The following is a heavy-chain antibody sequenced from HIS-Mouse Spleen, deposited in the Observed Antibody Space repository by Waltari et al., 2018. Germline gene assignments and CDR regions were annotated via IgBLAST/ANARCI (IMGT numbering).Heavy chain of an antibody. J-gene: IGHJ3*02. Sequence: QVQLVQSGAEVKKPGASVKVSCKASGYTFTGYYMHWWRQAPGQGLEWMGWINPNSGGTNDAQKFQGRVTMTRDTSISTAYMELSRLRSDDTAVYYCARVGLGIAFDIWGQGTMVTVSS. CDR2: INPNSGGT. CDR3: ARVGLGIAFDI. D-gene: IGHD7-27*01. CDR1: GYTFTGYY. V-gene: IGHV1-2*02.